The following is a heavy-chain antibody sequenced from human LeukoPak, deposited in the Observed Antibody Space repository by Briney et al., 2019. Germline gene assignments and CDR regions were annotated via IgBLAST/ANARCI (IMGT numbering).Heavy chain of an antibody. D-gene: IGHD1-1*01. V-gene: IGHV4-59*01. CDR1: GDSITNYY. CDR2: IHYTGKN. Sequence: PSETLSLTRSVSGDSITNYYWNWVRQPPGKGLEWIGYIHYTGKNYYNPSLKSRITMSVDTSKSQFSLKLSSVTTADTAVYYCAKWHERLLAFDSWGQGALVTVSS. J-gene: IGHJ4*02. CDR3: AKWHERLLAFDS.